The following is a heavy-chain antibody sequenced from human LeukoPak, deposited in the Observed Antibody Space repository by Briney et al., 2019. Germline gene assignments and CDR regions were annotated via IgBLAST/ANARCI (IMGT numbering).Heavy chain of an antibody. Sequence: GESLRISCKVSGYSSANYWIGWVRQMPGKGLEWVGIIYPGDSDTRYSPSLQGQVTTSADTSISTAYLQWSSLKASDTAMYYCATTEASGIQLDYWGQGTLVTVSS. CDR1: GYSSANYW. D-gene: IGHD3-3*01. CDR3: ATTEASGIQLDY. V-gene: IGHV5-51*01. CDR2: IYPGDSDT. J-gene: IGHJ4*02.